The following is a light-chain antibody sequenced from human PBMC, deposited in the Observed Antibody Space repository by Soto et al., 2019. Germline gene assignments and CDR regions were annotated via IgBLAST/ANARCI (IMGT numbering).Light chain of an antibody. J-gene: IGKJ1*01. CDR1: QSVTSY. V-gene: IGKV3-11*01. Sequence: EIVLTQSPATLSLSPWERATLSCRASQSVTSYLAWYQQKPGQAPRPLIYGASTRATGIPARFSGSGSGTDFTLTISSLQPEDFATYFCQQNYSPPWTFGQGTKVDIK. CDR2: GAS. CDR3: QQNYSPPWT.